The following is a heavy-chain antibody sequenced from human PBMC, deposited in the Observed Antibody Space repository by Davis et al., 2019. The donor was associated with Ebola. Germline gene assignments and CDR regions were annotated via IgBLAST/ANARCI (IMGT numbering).Heavy chain of an antibody. CDR2: IYYSGST. D-gene: IGHD1-26*01. J-gene: IGHJ4*02. CDR3: ARTWEGN. V-gene: IGHV4-59*08. CDR1: GGSISSYY. Sequence: GSLRLSCTVSGGSISSYYWSWIRQPPGKGLEWIGYIYYSGSTNYNPSLKSRVTISVDTSKNQFSLKLSSVTAADTAVYYCARTWEGNWGQGTLVTVSS.